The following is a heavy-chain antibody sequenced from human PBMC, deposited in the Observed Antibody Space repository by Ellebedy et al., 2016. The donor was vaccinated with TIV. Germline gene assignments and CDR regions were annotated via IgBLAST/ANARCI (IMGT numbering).Heavy chain of an antibody. Sequence: PGGSLRLSCAVSGFTVRDIGVHRVRQAPGRGLEWLALMTFDGRTRLFADSVKGRISVSRDKSENMFHLLLVRVTDEDTAQYYCATGSDDKHRQPPLTWGQGTLFTVSS. CDR2: MTFDGRTR. D-gene: IGHD2-2*01. CDR3: ATGSDDKHRQPPLT. CDR1: GFTVRDIG. J-gene: IGHJ5*02. V-gene: IGHV3-33*05.